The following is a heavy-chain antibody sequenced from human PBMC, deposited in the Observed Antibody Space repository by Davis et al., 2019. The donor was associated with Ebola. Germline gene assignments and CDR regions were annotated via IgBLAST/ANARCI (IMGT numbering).Heavy chain of an antibody. V-gene: IGHV3-21*01. J-gene: IGHJ6*04. Sequence: GESLKISCVASGFSFSSYTINWLRQAPGKGLEWVSSISASSSQIYYRDSVKGRFTISRDNAENSVFLHMSRLSAEDTAIYYCAKAPGFYYGMDVWGNGTTVIVSS. CDR2: ISASSSQI. CDR3: AKAPGFYYGMDV. CDR1: GFSFSSYT.